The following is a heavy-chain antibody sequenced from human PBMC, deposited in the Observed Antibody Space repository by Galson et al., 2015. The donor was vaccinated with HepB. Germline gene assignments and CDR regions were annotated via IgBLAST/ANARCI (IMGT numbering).Heavy chain of an antibody. V-gene: IGHV3-30-3*01. CDR1: GFTFSSYA. D-gene: IGHD2-15*01. Sequence: SLRLSCAASGFTFSSYAMHWVRQAPGKGLEWVAVISYDGSNKYYADSVKGRFTISRDNSKNTLYLQMNSLRAEDTAVYYCARDPNGYCSGGSCDWKVDYFDYWGQGTLVTVSS. CDR2: ISYDGSNK. CDR3: ARDPNGYCSGGSCDWKVDYFDY. J-gene: IGHJ4*02.